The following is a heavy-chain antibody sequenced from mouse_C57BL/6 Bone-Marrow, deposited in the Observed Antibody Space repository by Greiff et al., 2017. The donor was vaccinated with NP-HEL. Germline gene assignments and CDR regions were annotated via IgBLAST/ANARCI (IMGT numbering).Heavy chain of an antibody. Sequence: EVKVVESGGGLVQSGRSLRLSCATSGFTFSDFYMEWVRQAPGKGLEWIAASRNKANDYTTEYSASVKGRFIVSRDTSQSILYLQMNALRAEDTAIYYCARENWGYFDYWGQGTTLTVSS. CDR1: GFTFSDFY. J-gene: IGHJ2*01. CDR2: SRNKANDYTT. D-gene: IGHD4-1*01. V-gene: IGHV7-1*01. CDR3: ARENWGYFDY.